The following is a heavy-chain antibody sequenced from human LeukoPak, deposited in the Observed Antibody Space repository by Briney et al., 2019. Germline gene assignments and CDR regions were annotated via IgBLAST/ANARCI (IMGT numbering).Heavy chain of an antibody. CDR3: ARTKTYYDILTGYYIWFDP. D-gene: IGHD3-9*01. Sequence: PSETLSLTCTVSGGSISSSSYYWGWIRQPPGKRLEWIGSIYYSGSTYYNPSLKSRVTISVDTSKNQFSLKLSSVTAADTAVYYCARTKTYYDILTGYYIWFDPWGQGTLVTVSS. V-gene: IGHV4-39*01. CDR2: IYYSGST. CDR1: GGSISSSSYY. J-gene: IGHJ5*02.